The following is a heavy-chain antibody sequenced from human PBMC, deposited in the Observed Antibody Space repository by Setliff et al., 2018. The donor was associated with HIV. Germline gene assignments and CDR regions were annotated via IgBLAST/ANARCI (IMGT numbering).Heavy chain of an antibody. CDR3: ARDSVVKPGGMDV. CDR2: IYYSGST. CDR1: GGSISSGDYY. V-gene: IGHV4-30-4*08. D-gene: IGHD2-15*01. Sequence: PSATLSLTCTVSGGSISSGDYYWSWIRQPPGKGLEWIGYIYYSGSTYYNPSLKSRVTISVDTSKNQFSLKLSSVTAADTAVYYCARDSVVKPGGMDVWGQGTTVTVSS. J-gene: IGHJ6*02.